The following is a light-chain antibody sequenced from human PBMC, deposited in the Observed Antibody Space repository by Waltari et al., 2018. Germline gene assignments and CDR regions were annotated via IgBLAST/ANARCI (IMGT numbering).Light chain of an antibody. CDR1: DSDVGDYDF. Sequence: QSALTQPASVSGSPGQSITISCSGTDSDVGDYDFVSWYQQHPGKAPHLIIFEVSKRPSGISNRFAASKSGITASLTISGLQAEDEADYYCSSYTTSSAPGVFGTGTRVTVL. CDR3: SSYTTSSAPGV. CDR2: EVS. V-gene: IGLV2-14*01. J-gene: IGLJ1*01.